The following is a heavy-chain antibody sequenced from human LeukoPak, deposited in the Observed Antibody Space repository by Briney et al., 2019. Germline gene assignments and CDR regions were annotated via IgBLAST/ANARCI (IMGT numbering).Heavy chain of an antibody. CDR3: ARDIYSSGYYFN. J-gene: IGHJ4*02. Sequence: GGSLRLSCAVSGFTFSSYWMSWVRQAPGKGLEWVANINQGGSGKYYVDSVKGRVTISRDNAKNSLYLQINSLRAEDTAVYYCARDIYSSGYYFNWGQGTLVTVSS. CDR1: GFTFSSYW. CDR2: INQGGSGK. V-gene: IGHV3-7*03. D-gene: IGHD3-22*01.